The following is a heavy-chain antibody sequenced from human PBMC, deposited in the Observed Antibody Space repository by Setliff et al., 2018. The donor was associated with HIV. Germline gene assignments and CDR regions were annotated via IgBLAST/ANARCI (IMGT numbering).Heavy chain of an antibody. D-gene: IGHD6-13*01. CDR1: GYTFSSYG. J-gene: IGHJ3*02. Sequence: ASVKVSCKASGYTFSSYGISWVRQAPGQGLQWVGWIGGYNGNTHYAQNVQGRVTMTTDTSTNTAYMDLRSLRSDDTAVYYCTKDGLAAGARAFDIWGQGTMVTVSS. CDR3: TKDGLAAGARAFDI. V-gene: IGHV1-18*01. CDR2: IGGYNGNT.